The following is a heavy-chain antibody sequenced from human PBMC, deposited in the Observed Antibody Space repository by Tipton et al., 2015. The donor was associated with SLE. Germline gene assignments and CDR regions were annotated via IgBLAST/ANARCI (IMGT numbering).Heavy chain of an antibody. D-gene: IGHD3-16*02. CDR1: GYSISSGYS. CDR3: ARDAAMITFGSVIPKDPHFDY. CDR2: VYHSGST. V-gene: IGHV4-38-2*02. J-gene: IGHJ4*02. Sequence: GLVKPSETLSLTCVVSGYSISSGYSWGWIRQPPGKGLEWIGTVYHSGSTHYNPSLKSRVTISLDTSKNQFSLKLSSVTAADTAVYYCARDAAMITFGSVIPKDPHFDYWGQGTLVTVSS.